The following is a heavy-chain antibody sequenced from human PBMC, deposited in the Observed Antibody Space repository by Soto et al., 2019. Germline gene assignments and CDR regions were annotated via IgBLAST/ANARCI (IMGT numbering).Heavy chain of an antibody. CDR3: AKSGIAGPSSGMYFQH. CDR2: ISGSGGST. Sequence: GGSLRLSCAASGFTFSSYAMSWVRQAPGKGLEWVSAISGSGGSTYYADSVKGRFTISRDNSKNTLYLQMNSLRAEDTAVYYCAKSGIAGPSSGMYFQHWGQGTLVTVSS. D-gene: IGHD6-13*01. CDR1: GFTFSSYA. J-gene: IGHJ1*01. V-gene: IGHV3-23*01.